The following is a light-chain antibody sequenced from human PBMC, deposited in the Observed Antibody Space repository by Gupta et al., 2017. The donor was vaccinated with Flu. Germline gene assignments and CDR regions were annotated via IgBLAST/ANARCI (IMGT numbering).Light chain of an antibody. J-gene: IGLJ2*01. CDR2: ADS. V-gene: IGLV3-21*02. Sequence: GQTARITCGGNNSGIKSVHWFQQRPGQAPVLVVYADSGRPSGIPERFSGSNSENTATLTITRVEAGDEADYYCQVWDSSSNHVVFGGGTKLTVL. CDR3: QVWDSSSNHVV. CDR1: NSGIKS.